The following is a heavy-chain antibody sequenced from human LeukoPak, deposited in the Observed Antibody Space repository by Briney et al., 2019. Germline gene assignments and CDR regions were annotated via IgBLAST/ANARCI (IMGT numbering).Heavy chain of an antibody. CDR2: IYSGGST. J-gene: IGHJ4*02. D-gene: IGHD3-22*01. V-gene: IGHV3-53*01. Sequence: GGSLRLSCAASGFTVSSNYMSWVRQAPGKGLEWVSVIYSGGSTYYADYVKGRFTISRDNSKNTLYLQMNSPRAEDTAVYYCARGGVVVPFDYWGQGTLVTVSS. CDR1: GFTVSSNY. CDR3: ARGGVVVPFDY.